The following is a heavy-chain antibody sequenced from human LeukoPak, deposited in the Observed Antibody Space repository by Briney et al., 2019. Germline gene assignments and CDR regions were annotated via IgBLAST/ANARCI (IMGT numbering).Heavy chain of an antibody. V-gene: IGHV4-59*01. CDR2: IYYSGST. Sequence: SETLSLTCTVSGGSISSYYWSWIRQPPGKGLDWIGYIYYSGSTNYNPSLKSRVTISVDTSKNQFSLKLSSVTAADTAVYYCARSGRYCSSTSCYVGRSVGWFDPWGQGTLVTVSS. CDR1: GGSISSYY. J-gene: IGHJ5*02. D-gene: IGHD2-2*01. CDR3: ARSGRYCSSTSCYVGRSVGWFDP.